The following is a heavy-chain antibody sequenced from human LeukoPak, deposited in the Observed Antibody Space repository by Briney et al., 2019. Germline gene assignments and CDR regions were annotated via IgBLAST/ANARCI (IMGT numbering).Heavy chain of an antibody. CDR1: GGSISSYY. Sequence: SETLSLTCTVSGGSISSYYWSWTRQPPGKGLEWIGYIYYSGSTNYNPSLKSRVTIPVDTSKNQFSLKLSSVTVADTAVYYCARDPAVAGSSYYGMDVWGKGTTVTVSS. D-gene: IGHD6-19*01. CDR2: IYYSGST. V-gene: IGHV4-59*01. J-gene: IGHJ6*04. CDR3: ARDPAVAGSSYYGMDV.